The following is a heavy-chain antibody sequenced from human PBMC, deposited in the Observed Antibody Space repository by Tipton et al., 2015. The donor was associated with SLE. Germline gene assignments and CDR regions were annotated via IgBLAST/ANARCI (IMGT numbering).Heavy chain of an antibody. J-gene: IGHJ3*02. D-gene: IGHD3-22*01. CDR3: AREGGYYDSSGYPGAFDI. V-gene: IGHV3-43D*04. CDR1: GFTFDDYA. CDR2: ISWDGGST. Sequence: SGFTFDDYAMHWVRQAPGKGLEWVSLISWDGGSTYYADSVKGRFTISRDNAKNSLYLQMNSLRAEDTAVYYCAREGGYYDSSGYPGAFDIWGQGTMVTVSS.